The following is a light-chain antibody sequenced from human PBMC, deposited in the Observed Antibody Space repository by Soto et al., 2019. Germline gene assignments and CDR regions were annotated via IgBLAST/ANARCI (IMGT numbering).Light chain of an antibody. CDR2: DAS. V-gene: IGKV1-5*01. Sequence: DIHMTRSPSTLSASVGDRVTITCRASQSIRSWLAWYQQKPGKAPQLLIYDASNLESGVPSRFSGSGSGTEFTLTISSLQPDDFATYYCQQYDSFSKTFGRGTKVEVK. J-gene: IGKJ1*01. CDR3: QQYDSFSKT. CDR1: QSIRSW.